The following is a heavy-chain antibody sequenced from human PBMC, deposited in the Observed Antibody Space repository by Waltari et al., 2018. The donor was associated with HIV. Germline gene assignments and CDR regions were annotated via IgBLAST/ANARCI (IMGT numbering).Heavy chain of an antibody. D-gene: IGHD2-2*01. Sequence: QVHLQESGPGLVKPSGTLSLTCAVSGGSISRSNWWSWVRQPPGKGLEWIGEIYHSGSTNYNPSLKSRVTISEDKSKNQFSLKLSSVTAADTAVYYCARASSPRYGFDIWGQGTMVTVSS. CDR3: ARASSPRYGFDI. CDR1: GGSISRSNW. CDR2: IYHSGST. J-gene: IGHJ3*02. V-gene: IGHV4-4*02.